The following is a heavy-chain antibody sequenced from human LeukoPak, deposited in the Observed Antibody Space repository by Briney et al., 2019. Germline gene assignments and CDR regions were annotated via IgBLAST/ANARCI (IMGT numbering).Heavy chain of an antibody. V-gene: IGHV4-39*07. CDR2: IYHSGST. Sequence: PSETLSLTCTVSGGSISSSSYYWGWIRQPPEKGLEWIGSIYHSGSTYYNPSLKSRVTISVDTSKTQFSLRLSSVTAADTAVYYCASRITVAGNYFDYWGQGTLVTVSS. CDR3: ASRITVAGNYFDY. CDR1: GGSISSSSYY. D-gene: IGHD6-19*01. J-gene: IGHJ4*02.